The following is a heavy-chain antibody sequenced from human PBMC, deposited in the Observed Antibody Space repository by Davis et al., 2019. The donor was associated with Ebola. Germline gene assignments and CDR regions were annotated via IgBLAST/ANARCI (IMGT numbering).Heavy chain of an antibody. CDR1: GASISSSNYY. CDR2: IYYSGST. J-gene: IGHJ6*02. Sequence: MPSETLSLTCTVSGASISSSNYYWGWIRQPPGKGLEWIGSIYYSGSTYYNPSLKSRVTISVDTSKNQFSLKLSSVTAADTAVYYCARERGSSSSTYYYYYGMDVWGQGTTVTVSS. V-gene: IGHV4-39*07. D-gene: IGHD6-6*01. CDR3: ARERGSSSSTYYYYYGMDV.